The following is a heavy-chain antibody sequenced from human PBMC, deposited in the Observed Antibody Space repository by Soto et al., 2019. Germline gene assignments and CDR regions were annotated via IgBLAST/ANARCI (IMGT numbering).Heavy chain of an antibody. V-gene: IGHV3-15*01. Sequence: EVQLVESGGGLVKPGGSLRLSCAASGFTFSNAWMSWVRQAPGKGLEWVGRIKSKTDGGTTDYAAPVKGRFTISRDDSKNTLYLQMNSLKTEDKAVYYCTTEPLEYCYYMDVWGKGTTVTVSS. CDR2: IKSKTDGGTT. J-gene: IGHJ6*03. CDR3: TTEPLEYCYYMDV. CDR1: GFTFSNAW. D-gene: IGHD3-3*01.